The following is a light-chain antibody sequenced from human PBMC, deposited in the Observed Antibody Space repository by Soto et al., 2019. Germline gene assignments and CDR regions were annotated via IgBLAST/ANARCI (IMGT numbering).Light chain of an antibody. CDR1: SSDFGGYNY. CDR3: SSYAGSNNFGV. Sequence: LTQPPSASGSPGQSVTISCTGTSSDFGGYNYVSWYQQHPGKAPKLMIYEVNKRPSGVPDRFSGSKSGNTVSLTVSGLQAEDEAYYYCSSYAGSNNFGVFGTGTKVTVL. CDR2: EVN. J-gene: IGLJ1*01. V-gene: IGLV2-8*01.